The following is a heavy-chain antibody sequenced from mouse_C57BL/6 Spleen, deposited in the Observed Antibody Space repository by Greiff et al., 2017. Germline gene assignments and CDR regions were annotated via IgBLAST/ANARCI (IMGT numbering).Heavy chain of an antibody. J-gene: IGHJ2*01. CDR2: IDPENGDT. D-gene: IGHD1-1*01. CDR1: GFNIKDYY. CDR3: ARFSDYYGCRYGY. V-gene: IGHV14-2*01. Sequence: EVQLQQSGAELVKPGASVKLSCTASGFNIKDYYMHWVKQRPEQGLEWIGRIDPENGDTKYAPKFQGKATITADTSSNTAYLQLSSLTSEDTAAYYCARFSDYYGCRYGYWGQGTTLTVSS.